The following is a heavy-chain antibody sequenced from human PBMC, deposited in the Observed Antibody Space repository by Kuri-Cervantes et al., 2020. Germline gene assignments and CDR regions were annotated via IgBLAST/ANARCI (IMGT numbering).Heavy chain of an antibody. Sequence: SESLSLTCTVSGGSISSGGYYWSWLRQHTGKGLEWIGYIYDSGSTNYNPSLKSRVTISVDTSKNQFSLKLSSVTAADTAVYYGARDSSSYYYYGMDVWGQGTTVTVSS. CDR2: IYDSGST. CDR3: ARDSSSYYYYGMDV. D-gene: IGHD6-6*01. J-gene: IGHJ6*02. CDR1: GGSISSGGYY. V-gene: IGHV4-61*08.